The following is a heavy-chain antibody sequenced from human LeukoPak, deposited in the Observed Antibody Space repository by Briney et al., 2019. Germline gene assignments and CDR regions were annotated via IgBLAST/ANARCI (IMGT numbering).Heavy chain of an antibody. CDR3: AKCSYGFSDPNFDY. D-gene: IGHD5-18*01. V-gene: IGHV3-23*01. CDR2: ISGSGGST. Sequence: PGGSLRLSCAASGFSFNTYSMNWVRQAPGKGLEWVSAISGSGGSTYYADSVKGRFTISRDNSKNTLYLQMNSLRAEDTAVYYCAKCSYGFSDPNFDYWGQGTLVTVSS. CDR1: GFSFNTYS. J-gene: IGHJ4*02.